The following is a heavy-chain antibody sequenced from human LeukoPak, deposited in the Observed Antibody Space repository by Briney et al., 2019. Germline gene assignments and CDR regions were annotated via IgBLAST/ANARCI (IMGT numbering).Heavy chain of an antibody. CDR2: IYYSGST. CDR3: ARDTAMAPNHYYYYYGMDV. Sequence: SETLSLTCTVSGGSVSSGSYYWSWIRQPPGKGLEWIGYIYYSGSTNYNPSLKSRVTISVDTSKNQFSLKLSSVTAADTAVYYCARDTAMAPNHYYYYYGMDVLGKGTTVTVSS. CDR1: GGSVSSGSYY. V-gene: IGHV4-61*01. D-gene: IGHD5-18*01. J-gene: IGHJ6*04.